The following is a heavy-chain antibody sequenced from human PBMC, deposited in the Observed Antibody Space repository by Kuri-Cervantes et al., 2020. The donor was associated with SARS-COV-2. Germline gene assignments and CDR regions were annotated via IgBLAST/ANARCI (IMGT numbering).Heavy chain of an antibody. D-gene: IGHD6-13*01. CDR2: ISAYNGNT. CDR1: GYTFTSYG. CDR3: ARRIAAAGYYYYYGMDV. Sequence: ASVKVSCRASGYTFTSYGISWVRQAPGQGLEWMGWISAYNGNTNYALKPQGRVTMTTDTSTSTAYMELRSLRSDDTAVYYCARRIAAAGYYYYYGMDVWGQGTTVTVSS. V-gene: IGHV1-18*04. J-gene: IGHJ6*02.